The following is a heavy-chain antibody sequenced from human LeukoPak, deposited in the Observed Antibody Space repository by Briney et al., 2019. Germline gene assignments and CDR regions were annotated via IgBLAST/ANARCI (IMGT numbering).Heavy chain of an antibody. CDR1: GATFTSYA. V-gene: IGHV1-69*04. D-gene: IGHD5-18*01. Sequence: GASLKVSCTASGATFTSYAISWVRQSPGHGLEWMGRIITILAIANSAQKFQCRVTITADKSTGTTYMELSSLRSEDTAVYYCARDNPPRGYSYGYRLDYYYGMDVWGQGTTVTVSS. CDR2: IITILAIA. J-gene: IGHJ6*02. CDR3: ARDNPPRGYSYGYRLDYYYGMDV.